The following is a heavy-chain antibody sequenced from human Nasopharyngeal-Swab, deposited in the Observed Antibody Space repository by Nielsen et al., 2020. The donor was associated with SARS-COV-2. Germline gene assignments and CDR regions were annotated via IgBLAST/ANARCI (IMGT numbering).Heavy chain of an antibody. CDR3: ARDLSAGRRWLQSNGGWFDP. D-gene: IGHD5-24*01. J-gene: IGHJ5*02. CDR2: ISSSGSTI. CDR1: GFTFSSYS. V-gene: IGHV3-48*04. Sequence: GGSLRLSCAASGFTFSSYSMNWVRQAPGKGLEWVSSISSSGSTIYYADSVKGRFTISRDNAKNSLYLQMNSLRAEDTAVYYCARDLSAGRRWLQSNGGWFDPWGQGTLVTVSS.